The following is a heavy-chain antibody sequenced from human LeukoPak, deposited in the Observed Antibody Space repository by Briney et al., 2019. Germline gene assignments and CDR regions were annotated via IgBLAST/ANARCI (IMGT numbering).Heavy chain of an antibody. D-gene: IGHD5-18*01. J-gene: IGHJ4*02. CDR2: ISSSISTI. CDR3: ARDSGYSLY. Sequence: GGSLRLSCAASGFTFSYYTMNWVRQAPGKGLEWVSYISSSISTIYYADSVKGRFTISRDNAKNSLYLQMNSLRAEDTAVYYCARDSGYSLYWGQGTLVTVSS. V-gene: IGHV3-48*04. CDR1: GFTFSYYT.